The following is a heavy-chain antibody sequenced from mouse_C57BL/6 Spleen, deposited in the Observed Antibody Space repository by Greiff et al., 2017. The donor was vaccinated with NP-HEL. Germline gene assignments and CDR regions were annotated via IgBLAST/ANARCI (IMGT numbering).Heavy chain of an antibody. J-gene: IGHJ3*01. D-gene: IGHD2-4*01. V-gene: IGHV3-1*01. CDR2: ISYSGST. CDR1: GYSITSGYD. Sequence: EVKLQESGPGMVKPSQSLSLTCTVTGYSITSGYDWHWIRHFPGNKLEWMGYISYSGSTNYNPSLKSRISITHDTSKNHFFLKLNSVTTEDTATYYCARDGLRGFAYWGQGTLVTVSA. CDR3: ARDGLRGFAY.